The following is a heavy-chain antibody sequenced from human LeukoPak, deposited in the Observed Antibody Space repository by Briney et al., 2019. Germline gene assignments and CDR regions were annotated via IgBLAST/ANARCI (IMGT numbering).Heavy chain of an antibody. V-gene: IGHV1-69*13. D-gene: IGHD4-11*01. CDR2: IIPIFGTA. Sequence: GASVKVSCKASGGTFSSYAISWVRQAPGPGLEWMGGIIPIFGTANYAQKFQGRVTITADESTSTAYMELSSLRSEDTAVYYCAREGSDYSNYGTLDYWGQGTLVTVSS. CDR1: GGTFSSYA. J-gene: IGHJ4*02. CDR3: AREGSDYSNYGTLDY.